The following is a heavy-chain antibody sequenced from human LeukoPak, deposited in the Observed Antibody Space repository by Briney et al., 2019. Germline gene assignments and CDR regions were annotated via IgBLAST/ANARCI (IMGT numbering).Heavy chain of an antibody. D-gene: IGHD6-19*01. Sequence: GGSLRLSCAASGFTFNNYGMHWVRQAPGEGLEWVALISFDGYSQGYTDSVKGRFNISRDNSRNTLYLQMTRLRPRDTAVYYCARDLGSALDDWGQGTLVTVSS. CDR2: ISFDGYSQ. CDR1: GFTFNNYG. V-gene: IGHV3-30*03. J-gene: IGHJ4*02. CDR3: ARDLGSALDD.